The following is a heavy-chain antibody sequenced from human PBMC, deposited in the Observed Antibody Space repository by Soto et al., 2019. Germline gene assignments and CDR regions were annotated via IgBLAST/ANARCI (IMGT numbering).Heavy chain of an antibody. J-gene: IGHJ4*02. Sequence: EVQLVESGGALVQPGGSLRLSCAASGFTFSSYWMHWVRQAPGKGLVWVSRINSDGTITSHADSVKGRFTVSRDNAKNSLYLQMNSLRADDTAAYYCARVGYGNYHFDYWGQGILVTVSS. CDR2: INSDGTIT. D-gene: IGHD4-17*01. V-gene: IGHV3-74*01. CDR3: ARVGYGNYHFDY. CDR1: GFTFSSYW.